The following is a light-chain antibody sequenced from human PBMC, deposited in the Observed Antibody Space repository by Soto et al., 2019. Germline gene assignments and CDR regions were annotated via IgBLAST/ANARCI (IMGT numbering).Light chain of an antibody. CDR3: QSYDSSLSGSKV. V-gene: IGLV1-40*01. Sequence: QSVLTQPPSVSGAPGQRVTISCTGSSSNIVSGFDVHWYQQLPGTAPRLLIYANSNRPSGVPDRFSGSRSGSSASLAITGLQAEDEADYYCQSYDSSLSGSKVFGTGTKVTVL. J-gene: IGLJ1*01. CDR1: SSNIVSGFD. CDR2: ANS.